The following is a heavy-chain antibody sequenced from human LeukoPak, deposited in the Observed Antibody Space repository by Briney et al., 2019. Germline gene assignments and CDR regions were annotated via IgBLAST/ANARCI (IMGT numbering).Heavy chain of an antibody. CDR1: GGSISNYY. CDR3: ARESFSGSYDY. CDR2: IYPSGST. D-gene: IGHD1-26*01. V-gene: IGHV4-4*07. Sequence: SETLSLTCTVSGGSISNYYWTWIRQPAGKGLEWIGRIYPSGSTNYNPSLKSRVTLSVDKSKNKFSLKVSSVTAADTAVYYCARESFSGSYDYWGQGTLVTVSS. J-gene: IGHJ4*02.